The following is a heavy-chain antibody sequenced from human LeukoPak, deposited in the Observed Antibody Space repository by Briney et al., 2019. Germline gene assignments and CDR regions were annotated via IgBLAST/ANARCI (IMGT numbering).Heavy chain of an antibody. D-gene: IGHD4-11*01. CDR2: FDPEDGET. CDR1: GYTLTELS. J-gene: IGHJ6*03. Sequence: EASVKVSCKVSGYTLTELSMHWVRQAPGKGLEWMGGFDPEDGETIYAQKFQGRVTMTEDTSTDTAYMELSSLRSEDTAVYYCATVKVTTVTLYYYYYMDVWGKGTRVTVSS. V-gene: IGHV1-24*01. CDR3: ATVKVTTVTLYYYYYMDV.